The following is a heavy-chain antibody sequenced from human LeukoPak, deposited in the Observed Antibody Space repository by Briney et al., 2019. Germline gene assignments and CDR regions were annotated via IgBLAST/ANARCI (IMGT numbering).Heavy chain of an antibody. CDR3: ARVRTTVTTNWFDP. V-gene: IGHV3-7*01. Sequence: PGGSLRLSCAASGCTFSSYWMSWVRQAPGKGLXXXXNIKQDGSEKYYVDSVKGRFTISRDNAKNSLYLQMNSLRAEDTAVYYCARVRTTVTTNWFDPWGQGTLVTVSS. D-gene: IGHD4-11*01. CDR1: GCTFSSYW. CDR2: IKQDGSEK. J-gene: IGHJ5*02.